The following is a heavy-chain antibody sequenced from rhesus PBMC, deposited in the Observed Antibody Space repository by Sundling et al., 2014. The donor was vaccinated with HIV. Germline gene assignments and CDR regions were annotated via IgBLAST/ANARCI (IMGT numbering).Heavy chain of an antibody. V-gene: IGHV4S2*01. J-gene: IGHJ4*01. D-gene: IGHD3-3*01. Sequence: QVQLQESGPGLVKPSETLFLTCDVSGASISGGDYWSWIRQAPGKGLEWIGRIYGSDGMTDYNPSLKSRVTISIDTPKNHFSLKLKSVTAADTAIYYCTRGRGFGLGSDSWGQGLLV. CDR1: GASISGGDY. CDR2: IYGSDGMT. CDR3: TRGRGFGLGSDS.